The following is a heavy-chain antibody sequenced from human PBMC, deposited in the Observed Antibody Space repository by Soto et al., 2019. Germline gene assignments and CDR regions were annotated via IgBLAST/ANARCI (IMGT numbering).Heavy chain of an antibody. D-gene: IGHD3-22*01. CDR1: GFTFGDYA. CDR2: IRSKAYGGTT. CDR3: ARPLSPDYYDDLPGY. J-gene: IGHJ4*02. Sequence: GGSLRLSCTASGFTFGDYALNWFRQAPGKGLEWVGFIRSKAYGGTTDYAASVKGRFTISRDDSKGIAYLQMNSLKTEDTAVYYCARPLSPDYYDDLPGYWGQGTQVTVSS. V-gene: IGHV3-49*03.